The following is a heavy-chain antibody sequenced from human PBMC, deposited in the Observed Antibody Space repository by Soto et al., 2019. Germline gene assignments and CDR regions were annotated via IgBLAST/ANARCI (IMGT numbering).Heavy chain of an antibody. D-gene: IGHD5-18*01. CDR3: AREGIYGYEGKWFDP. J-gene: IGHJ5*02. CDR1: DGSISSYY. CDR2: IYYSGST. V-gene: IGHV4-59*01. Sequence: SETLSLTFTVSDGSISSYYWTWIRQPPGKGLEWIGYIYYSGSTNYNPSLKSRVTISVDTSKNQFSLKLSSVTAADTAVYYCAREGIYGYEGKWFDPWGQGTLVTVSS.